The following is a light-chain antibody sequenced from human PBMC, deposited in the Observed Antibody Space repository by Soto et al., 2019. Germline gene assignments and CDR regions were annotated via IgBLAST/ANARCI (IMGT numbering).Light chain of an antibody. Sequence: EIVMTQSPATLSVSAGERVTLSCRASQSVSSNLAWYQQKPGQAPRLLIYGASTRATVIPARFSGSGSGTDFTLTISSLQSEDFAVYYCQQYNNWPPLTFGGGTKVEIK. V-gene: IGKV3D-15*01. J-gene: IGKJ4*01. CDR3: QQYNNWPPLT. CDR1: QSVSSN. CDR2: GAS.